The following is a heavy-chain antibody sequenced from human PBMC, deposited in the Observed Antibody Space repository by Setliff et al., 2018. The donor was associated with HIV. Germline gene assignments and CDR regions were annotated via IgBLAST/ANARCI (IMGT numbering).Heavy chain of an antibody. J-gene: IGHJ4*02. CDR3: ASPMFYDGKVV. Sequence: GGSLRLSCAASGFIFSTFPMHWVRQAPGKGLEWVAVMSGDANSQYYADSVRGRFTISRDNSKITVYMDLTTLRSEDTAVYYCASPMFYDGKVVWGQGTPVTVS. CDR2: MSGDANSQ. V-gene: IGHV3-30*01. D-gene: IGHD3-22*01. CDR1: GFIFSTFP.